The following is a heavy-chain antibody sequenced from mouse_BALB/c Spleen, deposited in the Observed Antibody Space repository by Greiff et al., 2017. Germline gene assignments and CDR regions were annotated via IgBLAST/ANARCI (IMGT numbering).Heavy chain of an antibody. Sequence: QVHVKQSGPGLVQPSQSLSITCTVSGFSLTSYGVHWVRQSPGKGLEWLGVIWSGGSTDYNAAFISRLSISKDNSKSQVFFKMNSLQANDTAIYYCARYYGRRSSSWYFDVWGAGTTVTVSS. CDR2: IWSGGST. CDR3: ARYYGRRSSSWYFDV. V-gene: IGHV2-2*02. J-gene: IGHJ1*01. D-gene: IGHD1-1*01. CDR1: GFSLTSYG.